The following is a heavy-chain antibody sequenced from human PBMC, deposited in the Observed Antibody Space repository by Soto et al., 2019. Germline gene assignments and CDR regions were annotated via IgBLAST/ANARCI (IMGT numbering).Heavy chain of an antibody. CDR3: AIFPTLGYCSSTSCYDFDY. CDR2: INPSGGST. CDR1: GYTFTSYY. J-gene: IGHJ4*02. D-gene: IGHD2-2*01. V-gene: IGHV1-46*03. Sequence: WASVKVSCKASGYTFTSYYMHWVRRAPGQGLEWMGIINPSGGSTSYAQKFQGRVTMTSDTSTSTVYMALSSLRSEDTAVYYCAIFPTLGYCSSTSCYDFDYWGQGTLVTVSS.